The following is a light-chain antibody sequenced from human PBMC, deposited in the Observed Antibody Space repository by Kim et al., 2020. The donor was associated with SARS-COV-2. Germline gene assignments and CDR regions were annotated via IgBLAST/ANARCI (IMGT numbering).Light chain of an antibody. V-gene: IGLV3-1*01. CDR1: KLGDKY. CDR2: QDS. J-gene: IGLJ2*01. CDR3: QAWDSSTVV. Sequence: GSPGQTASITGSGDKLGDKYACWYQQKPGQSTVRVIYQDSKRPSGIPERFSGSNSGNTATLTISGTQAMDEADYYCQAWDSSTVVFGGGTQLTVL.